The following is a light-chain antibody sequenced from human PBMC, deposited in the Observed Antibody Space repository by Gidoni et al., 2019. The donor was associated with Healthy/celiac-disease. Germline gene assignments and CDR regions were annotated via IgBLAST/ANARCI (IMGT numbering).Light chain of an antibody. V-gene: IGLV2-14*01. CDR1: SSDVGGYTY. CDR3: SSYTSSSTFVV. Sequence: QSALTQPASVSGSPGQSITISCTGTSSDVGGYTYVSWYQQHPGKAPKLMIYEVSNRPSGVSNRFSGSKSGNTASLTISGLQAEDDADYYCSSYTSSSTFVVFGGGTKLTVL. J-gene: IGLJ2*01. CDR2: EVS.